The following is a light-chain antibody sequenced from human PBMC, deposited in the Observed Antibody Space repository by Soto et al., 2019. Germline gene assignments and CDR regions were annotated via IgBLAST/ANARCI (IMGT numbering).Light chain of an antibody. Sequence: EIVVTQSPATLSVSPGERVTLSCRASQSVSSSLAWYQQRPGQAPRPLIYDTSTRAAGISARFSGSGSGTEFTLTISSLQSEDFAVDGCQQYIDWPPGTFGQGTAVEIK. CDR3: QQYIDWPPGT. V-gene: IGKV3-15*01. CDR2: DTS. CDR1: QSVSSS. J-gene: IGKJ1*01.